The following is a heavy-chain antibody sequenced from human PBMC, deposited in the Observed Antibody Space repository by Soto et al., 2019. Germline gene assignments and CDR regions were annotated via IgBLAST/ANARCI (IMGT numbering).Heavy chain of an antibody. Sequence: LRLSCAASGFTFRHYNINWVRQAPGRGLEWVSSISGSSNFIYYADSVKGRFTISRDNAKNSLYLQMNSLRVEDTAMYYCATPMALPGSDYWGQGTLVTVSS. J-gene: IGHJ4*02. CDR3: ATPMALPGSDY. CDR2: ISGSSNFI. D-gene: IGHD3-10*01. CDR1: GFTFRHYN. V-gene: IGHV3-21*01.